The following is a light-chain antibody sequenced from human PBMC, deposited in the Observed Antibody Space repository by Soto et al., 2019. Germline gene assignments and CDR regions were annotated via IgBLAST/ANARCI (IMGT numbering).Light chain of an antibody. CDR3: CSYAGSSTFV. CDR1: SSDFGSYDL. J-gene: IGLJ7*01. CDR2: EGS. Sequence: QSALTQPASVSGSPGQSITISCTGTSSDFGSYDLVSWYQQHPGKAPKLMIYEGSKRPSGVSNRFSGSKSGNTASLTISGLQAEDEDDYYCCSYAGSSTFVFGGGTQLTVL. V-gene: IGLV2-23*03.